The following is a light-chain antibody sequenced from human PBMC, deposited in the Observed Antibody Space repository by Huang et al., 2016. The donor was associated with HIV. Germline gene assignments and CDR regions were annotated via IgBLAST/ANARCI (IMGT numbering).Light chain of an antibody. V-gene: IGKV3-11*01. CDR3: QQRNNWPLT. CDR1: QSVSKY. Sequence: ENVLTQSPATLSLSPGESATLSCRAGQSVSKYLAWYQQKPGQAPRLLIYDASKRATGIPPRFSGSGSGTDCTLTISSLEPEDSAVYYCQQRNNWPLTFGGGTKVEIK. CDR2: DAS. J-gene: IGKJ4*01.